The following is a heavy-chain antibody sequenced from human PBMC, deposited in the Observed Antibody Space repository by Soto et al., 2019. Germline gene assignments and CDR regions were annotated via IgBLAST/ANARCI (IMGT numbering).Heavy chain of an antibody. Sequence: PSEILALTCTVSGGSISSSSYYWGWIRQPPGQGLEWIGSLYYSGSTYYNPSLKSRVTISVDTSKNQFPLKLTSVTAADTDVYYCARGEDAFFYYGLDVWGQGVTVTVSS. V-gene: IGHV4-39*06. CDR1: GGSISSSSYY. CDR3: ARGEDAFFYYGLDV. CDR2: LYYSGST. J-gene: IGHJ6*02.